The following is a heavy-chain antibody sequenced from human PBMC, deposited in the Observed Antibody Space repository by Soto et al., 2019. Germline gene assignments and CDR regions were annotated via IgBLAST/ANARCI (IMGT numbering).Heavy chain of an antibody. CDR3: AGGVYELDP. V-gene: IGHV3-7*04. D-gene: IGHD3-16*01. CDR1: GLGFGNNW. Sequence: EVQLVESGGGLVQPGGPWRPSVLPSGLGFGNNWMGGFRQAPGKGLEGVANMKEDGSEKYYLDSVKGRFTISRDNAKNSLFLQMNSLRGEDTAVYYCAGGVYELDPWGQGTLVTVSS. CDR2: MKEDGSEK. J-gene: IGHJ5*02.